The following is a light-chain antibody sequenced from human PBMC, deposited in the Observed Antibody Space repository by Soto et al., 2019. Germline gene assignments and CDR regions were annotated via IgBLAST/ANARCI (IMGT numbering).Light chain of an antibody. CDR1: QNVNKYF. CDR2: GAS. V-gene: IGKV3-20*01. Sequence: EIVLTQSPGTLSLSPGERATLSCRASQNVNKYFLAWYQQKPGQAPRLLIYGASRRATDIPDRFSGSGSGTDFALTISRLEPEDFAVYYCQVYDTSAYTFGLGTKLEIK. CDR3: QVYDTSAYT. J-gene: IGKJ2*01.